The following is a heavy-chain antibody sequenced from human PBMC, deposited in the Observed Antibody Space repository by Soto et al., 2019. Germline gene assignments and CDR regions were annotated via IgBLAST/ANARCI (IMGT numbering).Heavy chain of an antibody. J-gene: IGHJ6*03. CDR1: GYAFEVAW. Sequence: EMQLGESGGGLVKHGGSLRLSCAVSGYAFEVAWMNWVRQSPGKGLEWVGRIKSKPDGGTTEYAAPVEGRFSISRDDSTSTLYLQMNRLRTEDTAVYYCTTGRRDYYGNSYMDLWGKGTTVTVSS. V-gene: IGHV3-15*01. CDR2: IKSKPDGGTT. D-gene: IGHD3-22*01. CDR3: TTGRRDYYGNSYMDL.